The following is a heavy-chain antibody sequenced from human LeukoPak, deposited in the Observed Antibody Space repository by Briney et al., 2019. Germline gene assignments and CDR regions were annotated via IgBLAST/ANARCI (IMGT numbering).Heavy chain of an antibody. Sequence: PSETLSLTCTVSGGSISSHYWSWIRQPPGKGLEWIGYIYYSGSTNNNPSLKSRVTISVDTSNNQFSLKLRSVTAADTAMYYCASAPYTSGWSVFDYWGQGTLVTVSS. CDR1: GGSISSHY. J-gene: IGHJ4*02. D-gene: IGHD6-19*01. CDR2: IYYSGST. V-gene: IGHV4-59*11. CDR3: ASAPYTSGWSVFDY.